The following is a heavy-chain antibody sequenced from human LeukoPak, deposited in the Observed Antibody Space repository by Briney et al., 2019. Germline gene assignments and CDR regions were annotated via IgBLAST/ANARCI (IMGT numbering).Heavy chain of an antibody. CDR3: ARDQSYSSSWGHYYYYGMDV. CDR1: GGSISSGDYY. V-gene: IGHV4-30-4*01. Sequence: SQTLSLTCTVSGGSISSGDYYWSWLRQPPGTGLDWIGHSYYSGCTYYNPSLKSRVTISVDTSKNQFSLKLSSVTAADTAVYYCARDQSYSSSWGHYYYYGMDVWGQGTAVTVSS. D-gene: IGHD6-13*01. J-gene: IGHJ6*02. CDR2: SYYSGCT.